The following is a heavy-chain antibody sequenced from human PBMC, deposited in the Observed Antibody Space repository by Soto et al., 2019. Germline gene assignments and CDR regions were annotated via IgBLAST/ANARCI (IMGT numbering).Heavy chain of an antibody. Sequence: SETLSLTCTVSGGSISSGDYSWSWIRQPPGKGLECIAYIYSNGSAYHNPSLKSRVTVLVDTSRNQFSLTLRYVTAADTAVYYCARDTGSGPSWFDPWGHGTLVTVSS. J-gene: IGHJ5*02. CDR3: ARDTGSGPSWFDP. V-gene: IGHV4-30-4*01. CDR2: IYSNGSA. CDR1: GGSISSGDYS. D-gene: IGHD3-10*01.